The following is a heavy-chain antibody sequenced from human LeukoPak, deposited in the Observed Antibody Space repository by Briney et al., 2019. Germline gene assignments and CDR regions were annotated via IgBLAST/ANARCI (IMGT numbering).Heavy chain of an antibody. V-gene: IGHV3-21*01. D-gene: IGHD2/OR15-2a*01. CDR2: ISSGGKYI. Sequence: KAGGSMRLSCAASGFTFSTYSMNWVRQSPGEGLEWVSSISSGGKYIYYADSVKGRFTSSRNNAKNSLYLQMNSLRAEDTAVYYCARVSDYYFYMDAWGKGTTVTVSS. CDR3: ARVSDYYFYMDA. J-gene: IGHJ6*03. CDR1: GFTFSTYS.